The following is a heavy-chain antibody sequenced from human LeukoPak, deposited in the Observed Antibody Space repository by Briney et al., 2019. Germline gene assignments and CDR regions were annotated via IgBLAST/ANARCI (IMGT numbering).Heavy chain of an antibody. V-gene: IGHV4-59*08. CDR1: GVSISRHL. CDR3: ATNAGPDPLNVIDI. CDR2: VYNSGST. D-gene: IGHD2-8*01. Sequence: SETLSLTCVVSGVSISRHLWSWIRQPPGREPPWMWFVYNSGSTDYNPSLKGRVTISADTSKNQFSLRLSSVTASDTAVYYCATNAGPDPLNVIDIWGLGTMVTVSS. J-gene: IGHJ3*02.